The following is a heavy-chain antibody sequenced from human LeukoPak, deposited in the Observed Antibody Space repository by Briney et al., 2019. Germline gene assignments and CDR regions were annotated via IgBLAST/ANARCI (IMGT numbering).Heavy chain of an antibody. CDR3: AGGYRYFHH. V-gene: IGHV3-74*01. CDR2: ISSDGTST. Sequence: GGSLRLSCAASGFTFSSYWMHWVRQAPGKGLVWVSRISSDGTSTSYADSVKGRFTISRDNAKNTLYLQMNSLRAEDTAVYYCAGGYRYFHHWGQGTLATVSS. D-gene: IGHD1-1*01. CDR1: GFTFSSYW. J-gene: IGHJ1*01.